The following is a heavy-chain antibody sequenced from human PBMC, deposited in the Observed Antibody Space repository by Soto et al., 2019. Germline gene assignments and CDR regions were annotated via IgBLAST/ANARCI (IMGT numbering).Heavy chain of an antibody. Sequence: QVQLQESGPGLVKPSETLSLTCTVSGGSVSSGSYYWSWIWQPPGKGLEWIGYIYYSGSTNYNPSLKSRVTISVDTSKNQFSLKLSSVTAADTAVYYCARDRGTGADYYYGMDVWGQGTTVTVSS. J-gene: IGHJ6*02. D-gene: IGHD2-8*02. CDR3: ARDRGTGADYYYGMDV. CDR1: GGSVSSGSYY. V-gene: IGHV4-61*01. CDR2: IYYSGST.